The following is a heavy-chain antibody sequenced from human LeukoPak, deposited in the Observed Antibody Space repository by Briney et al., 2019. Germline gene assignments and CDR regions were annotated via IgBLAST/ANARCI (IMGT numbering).Heavy chain of an antibody. J-gene: IGHJ4*02. D-gene: IGHD2-2*01. V-gene: IGHV1-18*01. CDR1: GYTFTSYG. Sequence: ASVTVSCTASGYTFTSYGISWVRQAPGQRLEWMGWISAYNGNTNYAQKLQGRVTMTTDTSTSTAYMELRSLRSDDTAVYYCAKSVSSTSVIDYWGQGTLVTVSS. CDR2: ISAYNGNT. CDR3: AKSVSSTSVIDY.